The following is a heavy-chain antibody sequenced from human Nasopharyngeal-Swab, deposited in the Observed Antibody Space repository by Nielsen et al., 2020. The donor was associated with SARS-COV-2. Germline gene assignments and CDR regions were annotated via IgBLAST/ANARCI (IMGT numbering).Heavy chain of an antibody. D-gene: IGHD3-10*01. J-gene: IGHJ4*02. Sequence: GGSLRLSCAASGFTVSSNYMSWVRQAPGKGLEWVSVIYSGGSTYYADSVKGRFTISRDNSKNTLYLQMNSLRSEDTAVYYCARVGYYGSGIRYYFDYWGQGTLVTVSS. CDR2: IYSGGST. CDR3: ARVGYYGSGIRYYFDY. V-gene: IGHV3-53*05. CDR1: GFTVSSNY.